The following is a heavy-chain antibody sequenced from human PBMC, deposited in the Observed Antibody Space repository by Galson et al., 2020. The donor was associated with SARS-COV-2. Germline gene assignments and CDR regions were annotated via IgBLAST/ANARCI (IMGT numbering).Heavy chain of an antibody. V-gene: IGHV3-72*01. CDR2: SRNKANSYTT. CDR3: ARVNSAYYFDY. Sequence: TGGSLRLSCAASGFTFTDHYMDWVRQTPGKGLEWVARSRNKANSYTTEYAASVKGRFIISRHDSENLLYLQMNSLKTEDSAVYYCARVNSAYYFDYWGQGTLVTVSS. J-gene: IGHJ4*02. CDR1: GFTFTDHY. D-gene: IGHD1-20*01.